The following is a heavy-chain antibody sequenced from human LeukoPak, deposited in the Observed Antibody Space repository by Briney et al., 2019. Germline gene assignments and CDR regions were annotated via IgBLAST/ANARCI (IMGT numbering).Heavy chain of an antibody. CDR2: INWNGGNT. V-gene: IGHV3-20*04. CDR3: ARALSNYVDYYYYYYMDV. D-gene: IGHD4-11*01. CDR1: GFTFDDYG. Sequence: GGSLRLSCAASGFTFDDYGMSWVRQAPGKGVEWVSGINWNGGNTGYVDSVKGRFTISRDNAKNSLYLQMNSLRVEDTALYYCARALSNYVDYYYYYYMDVWGKGTTVTVSS. J-gene: IGHJ6*03.